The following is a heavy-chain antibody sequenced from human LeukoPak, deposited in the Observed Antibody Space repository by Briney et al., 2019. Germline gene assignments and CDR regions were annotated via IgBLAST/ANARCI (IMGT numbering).Heavy chain of an antibody. CDR2: IYYSGST. CDR1: GGSISSYY. CDR3: TRGSIAYYYMDV. D-gene: IGHD3-22*01. J-gene: IGHJ6*03. Sequence: PSETQSLTCTVSGGSISSYYWSWIRQPPGKGLEWIGNIYYSGSTNYNPSLKSRVTKSVDTSKNQFSLKLSSVTAADTAVYYCTRGSIAYYYMDVWGKGTTVTISS. V-gene: IGHV4-59*01.